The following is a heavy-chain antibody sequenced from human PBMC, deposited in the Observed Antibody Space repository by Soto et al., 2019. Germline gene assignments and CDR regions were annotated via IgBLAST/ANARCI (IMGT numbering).Heavy chain of an antibody. D-gene: IGHD3-3*01. J-gene: IGHJ1*01. CDR1: GGSISSSSYF. V-gene: IGHV4-39*01. CDR3: ASRLRFLEYFQH. CDR2: IYYSGST. Sequence: SETLSLTCTVSGGSISSSSYFWGWIRQPPGKGLEWIGNIYYSGSTYYNPSLKSRVTISVDTSKNQFSLKLSSVTAADTAVYVWASRLRFLEYFQHWGQGTLVTVSS.